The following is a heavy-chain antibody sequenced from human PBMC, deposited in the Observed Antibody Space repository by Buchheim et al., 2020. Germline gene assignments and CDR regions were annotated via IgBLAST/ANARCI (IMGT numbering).Heavy chain of an antibody. J-gene: IGHJ6*02. CDR2: ISYDGSNK. CDR3: ARDLRITIFGVDDIYYYYYGMDV. Sequence: QVQLVESGGGVVQPGRSLRLSCAASGFTFSSYAMHWVRQAPGKGLEWVAVISYDGSNKYYADSVKGRFTISRDTSKNTLYLQMNSLRAEDTAVYYCARDLRITIFGVDDIYYYYYGMDVWGQGTT. V-gene: IGHV3-30*04. CDR1: GFTFSSYA. D-gene: IGHD3-3*01.